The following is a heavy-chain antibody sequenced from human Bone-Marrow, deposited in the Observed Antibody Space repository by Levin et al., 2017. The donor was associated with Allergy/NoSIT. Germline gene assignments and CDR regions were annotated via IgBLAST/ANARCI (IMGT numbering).Heavy chain of an antibody. V-gene: IGHV3-7*01. CDR3: AREEYSRGPFDY. CDR1: GFTFSNHW. Sequence: PGGSLRLSCAASGFTFSNHWMSWARQAPGKGLEWVANIKQDGSEKSYVDSVKGRFTISRDNAKNSLYLQMDSLRAEDTAVYYCAREEYSRGPFDYWGQGALVTVSS. D-gene: IGHD6-6*01. J-gene: IGHJ4*02. CDR2: IKQDGSEK.